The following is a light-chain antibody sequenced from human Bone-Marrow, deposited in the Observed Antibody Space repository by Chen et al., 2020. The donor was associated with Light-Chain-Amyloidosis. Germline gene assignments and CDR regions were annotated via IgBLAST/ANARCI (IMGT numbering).Light chain of an antibody. CDR2: RDT. CDR3: QSADSSGTYEVI. V-gene: IGLV3-25*03. Sequence: SYELTQPPSVSVSPGQTARITCSGDDLPTKYAYWYQQKPGRAPVLVIHRDTERPSGISERFSGSSSGTTATLTNSGVQAEDEADYRCQSADSSGTYEVIFGGGTKLTVL. J-gene: IGLJ2*01. CDR1: DLPTKY.